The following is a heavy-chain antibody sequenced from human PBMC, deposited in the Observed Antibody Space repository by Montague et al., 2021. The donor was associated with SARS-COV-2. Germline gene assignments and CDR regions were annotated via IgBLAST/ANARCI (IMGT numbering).Heavy chain of an antibody. V-gene: IGHV6-1*01. J-gene: IGHJ4*02. CDR1: GDSVSSNIAT. CDR2: TYYRSEWYN. Sequence: CAISGDSVSSNIATWNWIRQSPSRGLEWLGRTYYRSEWYNDYAESVKSRITIDPNTSKRQFSLHLNSVTPEDTAVYYCARIPVGSKYYFDFWGQGTLVTVSS. CDR3: ARIPVGSKYYFDF. D-gene: IGHD2-2*01.